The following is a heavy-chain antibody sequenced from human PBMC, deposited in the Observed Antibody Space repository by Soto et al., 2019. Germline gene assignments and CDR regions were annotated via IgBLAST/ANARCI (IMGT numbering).Heavy chain of an antibody. D-gene: IGHD6-19*01. CDR3: VKDKEISGFPQGYFQH. V-gene: IGHV3-64D*08. J-gene: IGHJ1*01. Sequence: GGSLRLSCSASGFTFSSYAMHWVRQAPGKGLEYVSAISSNGGSTYYADSVKGRFTISRDNSKNTLYLQMSSLRAEDTAVYYCVKDKEISGFPQGYFQHWGQGTLVTVSS. CDR2: ISSNGGST. CDR1: GFTFSSYA.